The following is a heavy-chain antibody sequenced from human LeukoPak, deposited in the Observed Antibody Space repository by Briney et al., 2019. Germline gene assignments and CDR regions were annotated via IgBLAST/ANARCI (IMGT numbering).Heavy chain of an antibody. D-gene: IGHD2-15*01. CDR1: GYTFTGYY. CDR3: ASLLGYCSGGSCSPYYFDY. Sequence: ASVKVSCEASGYTFTGYYMHWVRQAPGQGLEWMGWINPNSGGTNYAQKFQGRATMTRDTSISTAYMELSRLRSDDTAVYYCASLLGYCSGGSCSPYYFDYWGQGTLVTVSS. V-gene: IGHV1-2*02. CDR2: INPNSGGT. J-gene: IGHJ4*02.